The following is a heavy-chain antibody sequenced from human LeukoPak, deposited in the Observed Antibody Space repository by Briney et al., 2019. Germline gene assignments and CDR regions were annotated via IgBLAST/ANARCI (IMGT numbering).Heavy chain of an antibody. CDR3: ARSRYCSGGSCYWYYFHY. D-gene: IGHD2-15*01. Sequence: GESLKISCKGSGYSFTSYWIGGGRQIPGKALGGLGISYPGDSDTRYSPSFQGQVTISADKSISTAYLQWSSLKASDTAMYYCARSRYCSGGSCYWYYFHYWGQRTLVTVSS. CDR2: SYPGDSDT. CDR1: GYSFTSYW. V-gene: IGHV5-51*01. J-gene: IGHJ4*02.